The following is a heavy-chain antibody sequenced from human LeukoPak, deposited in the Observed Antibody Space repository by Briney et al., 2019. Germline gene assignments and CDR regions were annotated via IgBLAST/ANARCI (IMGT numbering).Heavy chain of an antibody. V-gene: IGHV1-2*06. CDR2: INPNSGGT. J-gene: IGHJ5*02. Sequence: ASVKVSCKASGYTFTGYYMHWVQQAPGQGLEWMGRINPNSGGTNYAQKFQGRVTMTRDTSISTAYMELSRLRSDDTAVYYCAAYYDFWSGYYSVAPWGQGTLVTVPS. CDR1: GYTFTGYY. D-gene: IGHD3-3*01. CDR3: AAYYDFWSGYYSVAP.